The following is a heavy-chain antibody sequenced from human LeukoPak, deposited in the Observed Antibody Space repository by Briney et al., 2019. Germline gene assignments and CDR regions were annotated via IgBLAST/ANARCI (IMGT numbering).Heavy chain of an antibody. CDR1: GFSVSGIY. V-gene: IGHV3-66*01. CDR3: ARDLAGALDF. J-gene: IGHJ4*02. D-gene: IGHD6-19*01. CDR2: FYGGGGI. Sequence: GRSRRLAWAAAGFSVSGIYISWVRQAPGKVLEWVSVFYGGGGIYYADSVRGRFTISRDNSKNTQYLEMNGLRGEETAIYYCARDLAGALDFWGQGTVVTVSS.